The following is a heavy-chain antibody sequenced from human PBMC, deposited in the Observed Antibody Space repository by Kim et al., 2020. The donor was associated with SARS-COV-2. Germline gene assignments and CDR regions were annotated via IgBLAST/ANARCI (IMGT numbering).Heavy chain of an antibody. CDR2: IYYTGRT. J-gene: IGHJ4*02. D-gene: IGHD1-1*01. CDR1: GGSIRNYY. CDR3: ARARDEFNNPYFDY. Sequence: SETLSLTCTVSGGSIRNYYWTWIRQSPGKGLEWIGNIYYTGRTNYNPSLKSRVSFSVDTSKNQFSLKLSFVTAVDTALYFCARARDEFNNPYFDYWGQGTLVTVSS. V-gene: IGHV4-59*01.